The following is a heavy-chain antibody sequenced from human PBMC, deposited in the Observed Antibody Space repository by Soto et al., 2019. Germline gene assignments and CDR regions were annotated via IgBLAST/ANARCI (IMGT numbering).Heavy chain of an antibody. CDR3: AKNWNWGSLVH. CDR2: IFYSGST. J-gene: IGHJ4*02. Sequence: ASETLSLTCTVSGDSISPYYWSWIRQPPGKGLEWIGYIFYSGSTNYNPSLKSRVTISVDTPKNQFSLKLSSVTAADTAVYYCAKNWNWGSLVHWGQGTLVTVSS. CDR1: GDSISPYY. D-gene: IGHD7-27*01. V-gene: IGHV4-59*08.